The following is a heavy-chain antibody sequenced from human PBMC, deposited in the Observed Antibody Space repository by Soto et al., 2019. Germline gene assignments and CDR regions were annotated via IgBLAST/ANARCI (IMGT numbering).Heavy chain of an antibody. CDR3: ANTASGTNYFDH. CDR1: GYIFTGYA. D-gene: IGHD5-18*01. J-gene: IGHJ4*02. CDR2: IAAGNGNT. V-gene: IGHV1-3*01. Sequence: QVQLVQSGTEARKPGASVKVSCRASGYIFTGYAIQWVRQAPGQRLEWMGWIAAGNGNTRYSQKFQDRVTISRDISASTAYMELTSLRSEDTAIYYCANTASGTNYFDHWGQGTLVTVYS.